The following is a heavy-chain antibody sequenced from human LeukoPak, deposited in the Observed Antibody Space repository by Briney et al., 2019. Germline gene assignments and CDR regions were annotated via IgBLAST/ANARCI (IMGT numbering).Heavy chain of an antibody. CDR2: ISSSSSYI. CDR1: GFTFSSYS. V-gene: IGHV3-21*01. D-gene: IGHD4-11*01. CDR3: ARRHDYSNYPDY. J-gene: IGHJ4*02. Sequence: PGGSLRLSCAASGFTFSSYSMNWVRQAPGKGLEWVSSISSSSSYIYYADSVKGRLTISRDNAKNSLYLQMNSLRAEDTAVYYCARRHDYSNYPDYWGQGTLVTVSS.